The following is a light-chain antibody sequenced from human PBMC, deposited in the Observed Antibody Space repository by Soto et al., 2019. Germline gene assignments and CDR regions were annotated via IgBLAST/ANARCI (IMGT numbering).Light chain of an antibody. V-gene: IGKV2D-30*01. CDR1: QSLVYSDGNIY. Sequence: DVVMTQSPLSLPVTLGQPASISCKSSQSLVYSDGNIYLNWFQQRPGQSPRRLIYRVSNWDSGVSDRFSGSGSATDFTLKISRVEAEDVATYYCMQGTHWPPTFGQGTKVEIK. J-gene: IGKJ1*01. CDR2: RVS. CDR3: MQGTHWPPT.